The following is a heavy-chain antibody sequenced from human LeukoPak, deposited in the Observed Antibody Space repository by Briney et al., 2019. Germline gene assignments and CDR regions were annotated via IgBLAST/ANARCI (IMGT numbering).Heavy chain of an antibody. CDR2: IIPIFGTA. CDR1: GGTFISYA. D-gene: IGHD6-13*01. V-gene: IGHV1-69*13. Sequence: SAKVSCKASGGTFISYAISWVRQAPGQGLEWMGGIIPIFGTANYAQKFQGRVTITADESTSTAYMELSSLRSEDTAVYYCARDVAAAGAYYFDYWGQGTLVTVSS. J-gene: IGHJ4*02. CDR3: ARDVAAAGAYYFDY.